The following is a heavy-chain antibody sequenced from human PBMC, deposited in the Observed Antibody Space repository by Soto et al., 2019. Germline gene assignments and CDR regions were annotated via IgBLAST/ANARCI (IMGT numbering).Heavy chain of an antibody. CDR3: ARGGGVGVAGSAAFDM. D-gene: IGHD3-3*01. CDR1: GYPVTAYY. Sequence: QLHLVQSGAVVKKPGASVTVSCSASGYPVTAYYMHWVRQAPGRGLEWMGGINPATGAAKYTQTFQGRGTLTRDTATSTVFMELSGRTSEDTAGFYGARGGGVGVAGSAAFDMWGQGTVVTVSS. CDR2: INPATGAA. V-gene: IGHV1-2*02. J-gene: IGHJ3*02.